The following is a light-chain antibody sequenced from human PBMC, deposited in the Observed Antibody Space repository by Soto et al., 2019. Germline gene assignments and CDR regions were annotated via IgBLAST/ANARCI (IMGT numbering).Light chain of an antibody. CDR3: SSYGVIDDVDVV. V-gene: IGLV2-8*01. J-gene: IGLJ2*01. CDR1: SSDVGGYNY. Sequence: QSALTQPPSASGSPGQSVTISCTGTSSDVGGYNYVSWYQQHPGKAPKVMIYEVSKRPSGVPDRFSGSKSGNTASLTVSGLQAEDDADYYCSSYGVIDDVDVVFGRGTKVTVL. CDR2: EVS.